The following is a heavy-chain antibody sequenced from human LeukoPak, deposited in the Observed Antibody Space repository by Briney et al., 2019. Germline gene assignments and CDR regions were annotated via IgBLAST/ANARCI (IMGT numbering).Heavy chain of an antibody. D-gene: IGHD6-13*01. CDR3: ARDLGIAAPCFQH. CDR2: INHSGST. V-gene: IGHV4-34*01. CDR1: GGSFGGYY. Sequence: SETLSLTCAVYGGSFGGYYWSWIRQPPGKGLEWIGEINHSGSTNYNPSLKSRVTISVDTSKNQFSLKLSSVTAADTAVYYCARDLGIAAPCFQHWGQGTLVTVSS. J-gene: IGHJ1*01.